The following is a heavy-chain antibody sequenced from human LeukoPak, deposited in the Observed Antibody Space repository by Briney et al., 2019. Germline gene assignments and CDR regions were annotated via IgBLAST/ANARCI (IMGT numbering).Heavy chain of an antibody. V-gene: IGHV1-2*02. J-gene: IGHJ5*02. D-gene: IGHD3-22*01. CDR1: GYTFTGYY. CDR2: INPNSGGT. CDR3: AREYYDSSGWNWFDP. Sequence: ASVKVSCKASGYTFTGYYMHWVRQAPGQGLEWRGWINPNSGGTNYAQKFQGRVTMTRDTSISTAYMELSRLRSDDTAVYYCAREYYDSSGWNWFDPWGQGTLVTVSS.